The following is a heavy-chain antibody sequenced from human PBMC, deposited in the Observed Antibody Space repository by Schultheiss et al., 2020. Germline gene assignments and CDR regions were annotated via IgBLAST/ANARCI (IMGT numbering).Heavy chain of an antibody. V-gene: IGHV3-53*01. D-gene: IGHD3-10*01. CDR3: ARPFGSRPYDAFDI. Sequence: GGSLRLSCAASGFAFSTYDMHWVRQAPGKGLEWVSVIYSGGTTYYADSVKGRFTISRDNSKNTLYLQMNSLRAEDTAVYYCARPFGSRPYDAFDIWGQGTMVTVSS. CDR1: GFAFSTYD. CDR2: IYSGGTT. J-gene: IGHJ3*02.